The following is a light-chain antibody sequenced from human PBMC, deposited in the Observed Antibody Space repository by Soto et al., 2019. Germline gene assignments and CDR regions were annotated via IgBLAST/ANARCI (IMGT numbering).Light chain of an antibody. CDR2: GDR. J-gene: IGLJ3*02. V-gene: IGLV1-40*01. CDR3: QSYDSSLSGMV. Sequence: QSVLTQPPSVSGAPGQRDTISCTGSSSNIGAGYEVHWYQQLPGTAPKLLIYGDRYRPSGVPDRFSGSKSGTSVSLAITGLQAEDEADYHCQSYDSSLSGMVFGGGTKVTVL. CDR1: SSNIGAGYE.